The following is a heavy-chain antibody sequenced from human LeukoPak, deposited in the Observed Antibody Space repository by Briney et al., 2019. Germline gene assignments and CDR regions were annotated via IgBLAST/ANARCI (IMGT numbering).Heavy chain of an antibody. J-gene: IGHJ4*02. CDR1: GFRFSDYG. CDR3: AKDRLTEDILTGYYY. CDR2: IRYDGSNK. D-gene: IGHD3-9*01. V-gene: IGHV3-30*02. Sequence: GGSLRLSCVASGFRFSDYGMHWVRQAPGKGLEWVAFIRYDGSNKYYADSVKGRFTISRDNSKNTLYLQMNSLRAEDTAVYYCAKDRLTEDILTGYYYWGQGTLVTVSS.